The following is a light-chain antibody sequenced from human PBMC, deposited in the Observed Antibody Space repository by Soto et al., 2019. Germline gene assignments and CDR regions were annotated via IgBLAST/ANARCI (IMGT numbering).Light chain of an antibody. Sequence: SYELTQPPSVSVSPGQTASITCSGDKLGDKYACWYQQKPGQSPVLVIYQDSKRPSGIPERFSGSESVNTATLTISGTQAMDEADYYCQAWDSSTPVVFGGGTKLTVL. V-gene: IGLV3-1*01. CDR1: KLGDKY. J-gene: IGLJ2*01. CDR3: QAWDSSTPVV. CDR2: QDS.